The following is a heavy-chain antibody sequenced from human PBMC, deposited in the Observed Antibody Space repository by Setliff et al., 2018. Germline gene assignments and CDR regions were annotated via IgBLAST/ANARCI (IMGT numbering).Heavy chain of an antibody. CDR1: RGTFSSYG. D-gene: IGHD5-12*01. V-gene: IGHV1-69*05. J-gene: IGHJ6*03. CDR3: ARERGDIVSTTSYYYYMDV. CDR2: IIPIFGTT. Sequence: VKVSCKASRGTFSSYGITWVRQAPGQGLEWMGGIIPIFGTTDYAQKFQGRVTITTDESTSTAYMEMSSLRSEDTAVYYCARERGDIVSTTSYYYYMDVWGKGTAVTVSS.